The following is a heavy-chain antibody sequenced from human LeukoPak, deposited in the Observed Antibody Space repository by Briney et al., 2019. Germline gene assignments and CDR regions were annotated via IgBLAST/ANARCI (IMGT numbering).Heavy chain of an antibody. CDR3: ARGDLYGDSLDY. CDR2: ISAYNGNT. D-gene: IGHD4-17*01. CDR1: GYTFTSSG. V-gene: IGHV1-18*01. Sequence: ASVKVSCKASGYTFTSSGISWVRQAPGQGLEWMRWISAYNGNTNYAQKLQGRVTITRDTSASTAYMELSSLRSEDTAVYYCARGDLYGDSLDYWGQGTLVTVSS. J-gene: IGHJ4*02.